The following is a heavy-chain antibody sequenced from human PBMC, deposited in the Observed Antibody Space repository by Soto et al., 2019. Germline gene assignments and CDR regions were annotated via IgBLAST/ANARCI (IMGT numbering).Heavy chain of an antibody. J-gene: IGHJ2*01. V-gene: IGHV4-30-4*01. CDR1: GGSISGGVHS. Sequence: SETLSLTCTVSGGSISGGVHSWSWIRQPPGKGLEWIGHIFDSGSTYYNPSLKSRLTISVDTSKNQFSLRLSSVTAADTAVYYCAREILPLPNDWYFDLGGGGPRVTAS. CDR2: IFDSGST. D-gene: IGHD2-8*01. CDR3: AREILPLPNDWYFDL.